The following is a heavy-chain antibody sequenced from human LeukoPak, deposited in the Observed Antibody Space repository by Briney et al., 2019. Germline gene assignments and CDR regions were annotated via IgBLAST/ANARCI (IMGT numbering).Heavy chain of an antibody. CDR1: GFSFSSYG. J-gene: IGHJ3*02. V-gene: IGHV3-74*01. CDR2: INTDGSSR. CDR3: ARVSSSGWRRFKGNDAFDI. D-gene: IGHD6-19*01. Sequence: GGSLRLSCAASGFSFSSYGMSWVRQAPGKGLEWVSRINTDGSSRNYADPVKGRFTISRDNAKNTLYLQMHSLRAGDTAVYYCARVSSSGWRRFKGNDAFDIWGQGTVVTVSS.